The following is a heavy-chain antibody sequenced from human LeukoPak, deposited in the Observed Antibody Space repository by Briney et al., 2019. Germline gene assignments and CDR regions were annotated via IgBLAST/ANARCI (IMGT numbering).Heavy chain of an antibody. J-gene: IGHJ4*02. CDR1: GFTFSSYG. CDR2: IWYDGSNK. CDR3: ARKQQLVGYFDY. V-gene: IGHV3-33*01. Sequence: GGSLRLSCAASGFTFSSYGMHWVRQAPGKGLEWVAVIWYDGSNKYYADSVKGRFTISRDNSKNTLYLQMNSLRAEDTAVYYCARKQQLVGYFDYWRQGTLVTVSS. D-gene: IGHD6-13*01.